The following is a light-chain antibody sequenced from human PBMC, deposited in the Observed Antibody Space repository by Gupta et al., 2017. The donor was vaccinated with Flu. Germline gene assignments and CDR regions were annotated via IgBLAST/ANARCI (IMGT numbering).Light chain of an antibody. CDR3: QKRSNWPPST. Sequence: EIVFTQSPATLSLSPGERATLSCRASQSVGTYLAWYQQKPGQTPRLLVYDASNRDTGITARFSGSGYGKDVTLTISSREQEDFAGYYCQKRSNWPPSTFGQGTXMEI. V-gene: IGKV3-11*01. CDR1: QSVGTY. J-gene: IGKJ2*01. CDR2: DAS.